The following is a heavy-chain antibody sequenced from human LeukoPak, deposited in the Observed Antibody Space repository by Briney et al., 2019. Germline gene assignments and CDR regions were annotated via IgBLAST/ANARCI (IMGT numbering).Heavy chain of an antibody. CDR2: ISSSGSTI. V-gene: IGHV3-48*03. CDR3: ARDQSGWYCDY. CDR1: GFTFSSYE. Sequence: GSLRLSCAASGFTFSSYEMNWVRQAPGKGLEWVSYISSSGSTIYYADSVKGRFTISRDNAKNSLYLQMNSLRAEDTAVYYCARDQSGWYCDYWGQGTLVTVSS. J-gene: IGHJ4*02. D-gene: IGHD6-19*01.